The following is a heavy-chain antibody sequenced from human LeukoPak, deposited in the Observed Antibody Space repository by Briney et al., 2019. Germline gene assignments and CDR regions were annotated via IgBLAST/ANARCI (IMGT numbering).Heavy chain of an antibody. Sequence: ASVKVSCKASGYTFTSYDINWVRQATGQGLEWMGWMNPNSGNTGYAQKFQGRVTITTDESTSTAYMELSSLRSEDTAVYYCARSGTGRDCSSTRCQNYYYYMDVWGKGTTVTVSS. D-gene: IGHD2-2*01. V-gene: IGHV1-8*03. J-gene: IGHJ6*03. CDR1: GYTFTSYD. CDR3: ARSGTGRDCSSTRCQNYYYYMDV. CDR2: MNPNSGNT.